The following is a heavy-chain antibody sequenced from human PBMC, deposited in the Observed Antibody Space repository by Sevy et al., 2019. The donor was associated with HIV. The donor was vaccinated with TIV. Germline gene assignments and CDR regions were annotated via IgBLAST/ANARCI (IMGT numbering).Heavy chain of an antibody. CDR3: AKEIAGAYTYGYDSANFDY. J-gene: IGHJ4*02. D-gene: IGHD5-18*01. Sequence: GGSLRLSCAASGFTFRNYALGWVRQAPGKGLEWVSALSGSGDNAYYADSVKGRFTISRDNSKNTLNLQMKSLRAEDTAMYYCAKEIAGAYTYGYDSANFDYWGQGTLVTVSS. CDR2: LSGSGDNA. CDR1: GFTFRNYA. V-gene: IGHV3-23*01.